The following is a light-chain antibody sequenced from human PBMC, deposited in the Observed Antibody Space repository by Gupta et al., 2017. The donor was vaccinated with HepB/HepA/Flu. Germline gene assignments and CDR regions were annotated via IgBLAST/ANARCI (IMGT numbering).Light chain of an antibody. CDR3: QSYDSSLSGSV. CDR1: SSNIGAGYD. J-gene: IGLJ3*02. Sequence: QSVLTQPPSVSGAAGQRVTLSCTGRSSNIGAGYDVHWYQQHPGTAPKLLIYGNSNRPSGVPDRFSGSKSGTSASLAITGLQAEDEADYHCQSYDSSLSGSVFGGGTKVTVL. CDR2: GNS. V-gene: IGLV1-40*01.